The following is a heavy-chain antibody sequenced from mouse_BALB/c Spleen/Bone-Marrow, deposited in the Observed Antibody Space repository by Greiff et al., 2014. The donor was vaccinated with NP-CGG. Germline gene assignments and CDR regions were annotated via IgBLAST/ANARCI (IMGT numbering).Heavy chain of an antibody. J-gene: IGHJ3*01. V-gene: IGHV1-18*01. Sequence: EVKLQESGPELVKPGASVKISCKTSGYTFTEYTMHWVKQSLGKSLEWIGAINPNNGGTTYNQKFKGKATLTVDKSSSTAYMELRSLTSEDSAVYYCVRGFYFGNHVFAYWGQGTLVTVSA. CDR3: VRGFYFGNHVFAY. CDR1: GYTFTEYT. CDR2: INPNNGGT. D-gene: IGHD2-1*01.